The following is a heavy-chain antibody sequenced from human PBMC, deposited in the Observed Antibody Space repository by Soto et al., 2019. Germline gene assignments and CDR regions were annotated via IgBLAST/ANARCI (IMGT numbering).Heavy chain of an antibody. Sequence: ASVKVSCKASGYTFTNNAIHWVRQAPGQRLEWLRWLNAGNSNREYSQKFQGRIIMTKDTSASTAYMELSSLISEDTAVYYCARGYDFVWGSYRSDAFDIWGQGTMVTV. CDR2: LNAGNSNR. V-gene: IGHV1-3*01. CDR1: GYTFTNNA. CDR3: ARGYDFVWGSYRSDAFDI. D-gene: IGHD3-16*02. J-gene: IGHJ3*02.